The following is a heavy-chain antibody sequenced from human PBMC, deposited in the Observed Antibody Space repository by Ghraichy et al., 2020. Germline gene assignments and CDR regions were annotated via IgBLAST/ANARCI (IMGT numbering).Heavy chain of an antibody. J-gene: IGHJ4*02. Sequence: SETLSLTCTVSGGSISSSSYYWGWIHQPPGQGLEWIGSIYYSGSTYYNPSLKSRVTISVDTSKNQFSLKLSSVTAADTAVYYCVREAWVGAIPGYWGQGTLVTVSS. CDR3: VREAWVGAIPGY. CDR2: IYYSGST. D-gene: IGHD1-26*01. V-gene: IGHV4-39*07. CDR1: GGSISSSSYY.